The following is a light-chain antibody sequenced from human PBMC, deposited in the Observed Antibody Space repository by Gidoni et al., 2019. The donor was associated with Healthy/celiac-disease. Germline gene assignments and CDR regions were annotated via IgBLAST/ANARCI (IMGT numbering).Light chain of an antibody. V-gene: IGLV3-19*01. CDR3: NSRDSSGNLWV. Sequence: SAERTQDPAGSGAWGQTVRITCQGDSLRSYYASWYQQKPGQAPVLVIYGKNNRPSGIPDRFSGSSSGNTASLTITGAQAEDEADYYCNSRDSSGNLWVFGGGTKLTVL. CDR2: GKN. J-gene: IGLJ3*02. CDR1: SLRSYY.